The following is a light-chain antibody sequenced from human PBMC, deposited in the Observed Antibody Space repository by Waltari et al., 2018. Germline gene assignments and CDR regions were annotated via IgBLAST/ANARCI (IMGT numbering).Light chain of an antibody. J-gene: IGKJ1*01. Sequence: EVVLTQSPGTLSLTPGERATLSGRASQSLDSTYLGWYQQKPGQAPRLLIYGASNRATGIPDRFSGSGSGTDFTLTISRLEPEDFAVYYCQQFLMSPRTFGRGTKVEV. V-gene: IGKV3-20*01. CDR1: QSLDSTY. CDR2: GAS. CDR3: QQFLMSPRT.